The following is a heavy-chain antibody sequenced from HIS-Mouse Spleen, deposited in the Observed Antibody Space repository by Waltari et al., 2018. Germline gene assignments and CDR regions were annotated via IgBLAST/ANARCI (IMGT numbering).Heavy chain of an antibody. J-gene: IGHJ2*01. Sequence: QLQLQESAPDWVKPRETRPPPCPVPGASFTIGGTSWGWFRHPPGKGLEWIGSIYYSGSTYYNPSLKSRVTISVDTSKNQFSLKLSSVTAADTAVYYCAREIPYSSSWYDRYFDLWGRGTLVTVSS. CDR2: IYYSGST. CDR1: GASFTIGGTS. CDR3: AREIPYSSSWYDRYFDL. D-gene: IGHD6-13*01. V-gene: IGHV4-39*07.